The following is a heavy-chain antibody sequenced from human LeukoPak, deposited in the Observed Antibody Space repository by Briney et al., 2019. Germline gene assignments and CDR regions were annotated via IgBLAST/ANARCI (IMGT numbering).Heavy chain of an antibody. J-gene: IGHJ4*02. V-gene: IGHV3-9*01. CDR2: ISWNSGGI. CDR1: GFKFDDYA. D-gene: IGHD3-10*01. Sequence: PGGSLRLSCVASGFKFDDYAMNWVRQAPGKGLEWVSGISWNSGGIGYGDSVKGRFTISRDNAKNSLYLQMNSLKPEDTAVYYCAVAVFYGSGSYYIDYWGQGTLVAVSS. CDR3: AVAVFYGSGSYYIDY.